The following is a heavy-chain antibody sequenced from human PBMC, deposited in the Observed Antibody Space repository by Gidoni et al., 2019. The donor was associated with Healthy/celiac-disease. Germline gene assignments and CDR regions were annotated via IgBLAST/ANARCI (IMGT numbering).Heavy chain of an antibody. CDR1: GYSFTSYW. D-gene: IGHD3-10*01. CDR2: LYPGDSDT. J-gene: IGHJ5*02. CDR3: ARRSMVRGVIITSWFDP. Sequence: EVQLVQAGAEVHKPGESLKISLKGSGYSFTSYWIGWVRQMPGKGLEWLWVLYPGDSDTRYSPSFQGQVTISADTSISTAYLQWSSLKASDTAMYYCARRSMVRGVIITSWFDPWGQGTLVTVSS. V-gene: IGHV5-51*01.